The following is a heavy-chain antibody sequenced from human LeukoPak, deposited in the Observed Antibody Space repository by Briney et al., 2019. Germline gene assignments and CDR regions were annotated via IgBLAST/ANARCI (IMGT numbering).Heavy chain of an antibody. CDR3: ARGITVIVVHTSNYYGMDV. CDR2: SSSSGSTI. D-gene: IGHD3-22*01. V-gene: IGHV3-11*01. J-gene: IGHJ6*02. CDR1: GFTFSDYY. Sequence: GGSLRLSCAASGFTFSDYYMSLIRQAPGKGLEWVSYSSSSGSTIYYGDSVKGRFTISRDNAKNSLYLQMISLRAEDTAVYYCARGITVIVVHTSNYYGMDVWGQGTTVTVSS.